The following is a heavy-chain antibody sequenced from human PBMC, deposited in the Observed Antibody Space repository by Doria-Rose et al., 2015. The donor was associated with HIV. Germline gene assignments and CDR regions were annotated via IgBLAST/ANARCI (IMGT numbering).Heavy chain of an antibody. CDR3: ARIKSSGWYHKYYFDF. J-gene: IGHJ4*02. V-gene: IGHV2-26*01. Sequence: QVTLKESGPVLVKPTETLTLTCTVSGVSLSSPGMGVSWIRQPPGKALEWLANIFSDDERSDRTSLKSRLTISRCTSKSQVVLTMTDMDPVDTATYYCARIKSSGWYHKYYFDFWGQGTLVIVSA. D-gene: IGHD6-13*01. CDR2: IFSDDER. CDR1: GVSLSSPGMG.